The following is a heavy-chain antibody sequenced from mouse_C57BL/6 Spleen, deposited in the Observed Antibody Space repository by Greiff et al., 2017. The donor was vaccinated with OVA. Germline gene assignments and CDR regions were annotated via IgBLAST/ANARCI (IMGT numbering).Heavy chain of an antibody. CDR2: IDPSDSYT. CDR3: ARWRSGGYCDV. V-gene: IGHV1-69*01. CDR1: GYTFTSYW. J-gene: IGHJ1*03. Sequence: QVQLQQPGAELVMPGASVKLSCKASGYTFTSYWMHWVKQRPGQGLEWIGEIDPSDSYTNYNQKFKGKSTLTVDKSSSTAYMQLSSLTSEDSAVYYCARWRSGGYCDVWGTGTTVTVSS.